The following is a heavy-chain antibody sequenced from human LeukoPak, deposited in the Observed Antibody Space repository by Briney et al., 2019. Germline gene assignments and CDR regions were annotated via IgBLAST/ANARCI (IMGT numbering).Heavy chain of an antibody. CDR1: GGSISSYY. D-gene: IGHD3-10*01. Sequence: PSETLSLTCTVSGGSISSYYWAWIRQSPGKGLGWIGYIYYSGSTNYNPSLKSRVTISVDTSKNQFSLRLNSVAAADTAMYYCARSFGSGSYLSQYFLDYWGQGTLVTVSS. CDR3: ARSFGSGSYLSQYFLDY. J-gene: IGHJ4*02. CDR2: IYYSGST. V-gene: IGHV4-59*01.